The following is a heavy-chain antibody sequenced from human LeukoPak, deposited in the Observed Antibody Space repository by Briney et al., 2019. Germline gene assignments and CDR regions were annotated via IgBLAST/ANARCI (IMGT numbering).Heavy chain of an antibody. CDR1: GYTFTGYY. J-gene: IGHJ4*02. CDR2: INPSGGST. D-gene: IGHD3-22*01. Sequence: GASVKVSCKASGYTFTGYYMHWVRQAPGQGLEWMGIINPSGGSTSYAQKFQGRVTMTRDTSTSTVYMELSSLRSEDTAVYYCARFGYYYDSSGYSPHFDYWGQGTLVTVSS. CDR3: ARFGYYYDSSGYSPHFDY. V-gene: IGHV1-46*01.